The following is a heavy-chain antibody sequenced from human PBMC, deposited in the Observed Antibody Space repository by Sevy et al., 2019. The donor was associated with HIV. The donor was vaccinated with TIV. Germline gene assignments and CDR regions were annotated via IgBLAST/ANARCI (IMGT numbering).Heavy chain of an antibody. Sequence: GESLKISCKGSGYTFSNYWIGWVRQMPGKGLEWMGVIYPGDSVTRYSPPFQGQVTMSADKSTSTAYLQRSSLKTSDTAIYYCARYPIVVVPAAEYYFDYWGQGTLVTVSS. CDR1: GYTFSNYW. CDR3: ARYPIVVVPAAEYYFDY. V-gene: IGHV5-51*01. J-gene: IGHJ4*02. CDR2: IYPGDSVT. D-gene: IGHD2-2*01.